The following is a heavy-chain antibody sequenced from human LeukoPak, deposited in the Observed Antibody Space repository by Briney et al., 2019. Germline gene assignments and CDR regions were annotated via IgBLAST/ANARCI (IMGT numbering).Heavy chain of an antibody. CDR3: ARVRYCSSTSCYRLRWFDP. J-gene: IGHJ5*02. D-gene: IGHD2-2*01. CDR2: IIPIFGTA. Sequence: AASVKVSCKASGGTFSSYAISWVRQAPGQGLEWMGGIIPIFGTANYAQKFQGRVTITTDESTSTAYMELSSLRSEDTAVYYCARVRYCSSTSCYRLRWFDPWGQGTLVTVSS. CDR1: GGTFSSYA. V-gene: IGHV1-69*05.